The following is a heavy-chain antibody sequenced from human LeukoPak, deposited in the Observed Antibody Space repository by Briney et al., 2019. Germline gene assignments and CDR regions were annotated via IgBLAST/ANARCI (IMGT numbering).Heavy chain of an antibody. D-gene: IGHD3-22*01. V-gene: IGHV3-49*03. J-gene: IGHJ4*02. CDR2: IRSKAYGGTT. CDR1: GFTFGDYA. Sequence: GGSLRLSCTASGFTFGDYAMSWFRQAPGKGLEWVGFIRSKAYGGTTEYAASVKGRFTTSRDDSKSIAYLQMNSLKTEDTAVYYCTRDGYYYDSSGYYVDYWGQGTLVTVSS. CDR3: TRDGYYYDSSGYYVDY.